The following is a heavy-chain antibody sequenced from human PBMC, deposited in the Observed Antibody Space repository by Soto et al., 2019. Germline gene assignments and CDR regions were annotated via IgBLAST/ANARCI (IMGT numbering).Heavy chain of an antibody. CDR2: FYYSGST. CDR3: ARGTLTSYFDY. CDR1: GGSISSYY. J-gene: IGHJ4*02. V-gene: IGHV4-59*01. Sequence: ETLSLTCXVSGGSISSYYWSWIRQPPGKGLEWIGYFYYSGSTNYNPSLKSRVTLSVDTSKNQFSLKLNSVTAADTAVYYCARGTLTSYFDYWGQGTLVTVSS.